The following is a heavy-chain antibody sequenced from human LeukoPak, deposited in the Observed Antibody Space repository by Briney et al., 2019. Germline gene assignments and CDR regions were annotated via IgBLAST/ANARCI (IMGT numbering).Heavy chain of an antibody. CDR3: AGGEVSGITGPTHYYYYMDV. J-gene: IGHJ6*03. D-gene: IGHD1/OR15-1a*01. CDR2: INPNSGGT. Sequence: ASVTVSFTASGYTFTGYYMHWVRQAPGQGLEGMGWINPNSGGTNYAQKLQGRVTMTRDTSISTAYMELGRLRSDDTAVYYCAGGEVSGITGPTHYYYYMDVWGKGTTVTVSS. CDR1: GYTFTGYY. V-gene: IGHV1-2*02.